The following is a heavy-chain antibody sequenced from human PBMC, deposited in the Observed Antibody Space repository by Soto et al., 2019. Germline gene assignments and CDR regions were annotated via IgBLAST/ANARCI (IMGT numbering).Heavy chain of an antibody. CDR2: IKGDASST. CDR1: GFTFSSYW. Sequence: EVQLVESGGGLVQPGGSLRISCAASGFTFSSYWMHWVRQAPGKGLVWVSRIKGDASSTNYADLVKGRFIISRDSAENTLYLQMNSLRAEDTAVYYCARGLHGYYGAEVWGQGTTVTVSS. D-gene: IGHD5-18*01. V-gene: IGHV3-74*01. CDR3: ARGLHGYYGAEV. J-gene: IGHJ6*01.